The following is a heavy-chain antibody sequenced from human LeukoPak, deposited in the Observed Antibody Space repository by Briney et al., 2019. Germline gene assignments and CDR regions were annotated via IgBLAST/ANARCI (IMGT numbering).Heavy chain of an antibody. CDR1: GDSISSYY. Sequence: SETLSLTCIVSGDSISSYYWSWIRQPPGKGLEWIGYTSHSGSTNSNPSLKSRVTISVDTSKNQFSLKLSSVTAADTAVYYCARVPKYFDLWGRGTLVTVSS. J-gene: IGHJ2*01. CDR2: TSHSGST. V-gene: IGHV4-59*12. CDR3: ARVPKYFDL.